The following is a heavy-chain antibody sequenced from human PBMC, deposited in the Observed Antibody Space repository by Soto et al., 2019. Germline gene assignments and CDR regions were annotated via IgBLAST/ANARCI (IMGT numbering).Heavy chain of an antibody. J-gene: IGHJ4*02. CDR1: GFTFSDYY. Sequence: GGSLRLSCAASGFTFSDYYMSWIRQAPGKGLERVSYISSSSSYTNYADSVKGRFTISRDNAKNSLYLQMNSLCAEDSAVYYCAREENNGVFDYWGQGTLVTVSS. CDR3: AREENNGVFDY. D-gene: IGHD1-1*01. CDR2: ISSSSSYT. V-gene: IGHV3-11*06.